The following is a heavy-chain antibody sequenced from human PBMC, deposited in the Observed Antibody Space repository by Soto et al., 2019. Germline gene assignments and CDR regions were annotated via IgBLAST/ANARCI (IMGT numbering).Heavy chain of an antibody. CDR2: INTNNGNT. V-gene: IGHV1-18*01. Sequence: QVQLVQSGVVVKKPGASVKVSCKASGYTFTSYGIGWVRQAPGQGLEWMGWINTNNGNTNSAQRLQGRVTMTADTSTRTCYMELRSLRSDDTAIYYCARDLLGSFDVWGQGTMVTISS. CDR1: GYTFTSYG. CDR3: ARDLLGSFDV. J-gene: IGHJ3*01. D-gene: IGHD2-15*01.